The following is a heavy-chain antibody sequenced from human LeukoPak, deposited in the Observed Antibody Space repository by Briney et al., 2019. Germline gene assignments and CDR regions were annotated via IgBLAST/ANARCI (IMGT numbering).Heavy chain of an antibody. J-gene: IGHJ4*02. CDR2: IKPSGGDT. Sequence: PMASVKASCKASGYTFTNYYMHWVRQAPGQGLEWMGVIKPSGGDTTYAQKFQGRVTLTRDTSTSTVYMELSSLSSEDKAVYYCARGWYYFDYWGQGTLVSVSS. D-gene: IGHD2-8*01. CDR3: ARGWYYFDY. CDR1: GYTFTNYY. V-gene: IGHV1-46*01.